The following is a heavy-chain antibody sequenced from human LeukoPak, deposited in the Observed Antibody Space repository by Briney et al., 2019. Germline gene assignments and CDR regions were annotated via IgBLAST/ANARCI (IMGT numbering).Heavy chain of an antibody. D-gene: IGHD2-2*01. Sequence: GGSLRLSFAASGFTFSSYGMHWVRQAPGKGLEWVAVIWYDGSNKYYADSVNGPFTISRDNSKNTRYLQMNSLRAGDTAVYYCARDQCSSTSCSQSFDYWGQGTLVTVSS. CDR3: ARDQCSSTSCSQSFDY. V-gene: IGHV3-33*01. J-gene: IGHJ4*02. CDR1: GFTFSSYG. CDR2: IWYDGSNK.